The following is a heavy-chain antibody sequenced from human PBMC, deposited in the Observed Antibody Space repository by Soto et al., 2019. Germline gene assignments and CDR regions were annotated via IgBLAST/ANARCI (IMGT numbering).Heavy chain of an antibody. CDR3: ARDLGVGATSPEYFQH. CDR2: IYPGDSDT. J-gene: IGHJ1*01. Sequence: PGESLKISCKGSGYSFTSYWIGWVRQMPGKGLEWMGIIYPGDSDTRYSPSFQGQVTISADKPISTAYLQWSSLKASDTAMYYCARDLGVGATSPEYFQHWGQGTLVTVSS. V-gene: IGHV5-51*01. CDR1: GYSFTSYW. D-gene: IGHD1-26*01.